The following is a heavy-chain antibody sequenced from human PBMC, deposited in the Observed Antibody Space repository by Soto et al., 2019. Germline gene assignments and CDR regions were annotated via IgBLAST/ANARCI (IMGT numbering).Heavy chain of an antibody. Sequence: QVQLVQSGAEVKKPGSSVKVSCRASGYTFTNYYMHWVRQAPGQGLEWMGIIHPIVGSTSYAKKFERRVTVTVEPSASTVNRELTSLISDVTAVYSCVREWLLLNDSPDQCWGLDVWGQGTMVIVSS. CDR1: GYTFTNYY. CDR2: IHPIVGST. J-gene: IGHJ6*02. D-gene: IGHD1-1*01. V-gene: IGHV1-46*01. CDR3: VREWLLLNDSPDQCWGLDV.